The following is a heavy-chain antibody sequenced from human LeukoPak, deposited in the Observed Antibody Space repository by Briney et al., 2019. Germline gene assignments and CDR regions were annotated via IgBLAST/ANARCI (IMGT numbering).Heavy chain of an antibody. J-gene: IGHJ6*03. V-gene: IGHV3-30*02. CDR3: AKDCPDYYYYYMDV. Sequence: PGGSLRLSCAASGFTFSSYGMHWVRQAPGKGLEWVAFIRYDGSNKYYADSVKGRFTISRDNSKNTLYLQMNSLRAEDTAVYYCAKDCPDYYYYYMDVWGKGTTVTISS. CDR1: GFTFSSYG. CDR2: IRYDGSNK.